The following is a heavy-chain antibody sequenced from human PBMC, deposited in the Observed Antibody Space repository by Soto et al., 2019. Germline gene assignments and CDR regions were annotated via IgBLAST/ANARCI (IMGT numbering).Heavy chain of an antibody. J-gene: IGHJ4*02. Sequence: GGSLRLSCAASGFTFNNYAMHWVRQAPGKGLEWVAFISYDGSSKYYADSVTGRVTISRDNSRNTLYLQMNSLRAEDTAVYYCARGDGYIYGNTFDSWGQGSLVTVSS. CDR1: GFTFNNYA. CDR3: ARGDGYIYGNTFDS. V-gene: IGHV3-30-3*01. CDR2: ISYDGSSK. D-gene: IGHD5-18*01.